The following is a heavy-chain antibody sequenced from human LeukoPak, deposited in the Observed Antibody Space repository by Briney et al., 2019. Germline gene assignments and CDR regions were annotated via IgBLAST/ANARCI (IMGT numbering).Heavy chain of an antibody. CDR3: AKVDGSSLSRARSVY. V-gene: IGHV3-23*01. CDR2: ISGGGDFI. Sequence: GGSLRLSCAASGFIFSNYAVNWVRQAPGKGLEWVSAISGGGDFIYYAESVKGRFTISRDNSKSTLYLQMSSLRAEDTAIYYCAKVDGSSLSRARSVYWGPGTLVTVSS. J-gene: IGHJ4*02. CDR1: GFIFSNYA. D-gene: IGHD6-6*01.